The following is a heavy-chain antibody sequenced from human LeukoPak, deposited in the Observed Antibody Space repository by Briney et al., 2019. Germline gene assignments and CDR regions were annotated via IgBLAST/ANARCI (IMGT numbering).Heavy chain of an antibody. V-gene: IGHV3-53*05. CDR3: ARAGTDSSGWYVFFDY. J-gene: IGHJ4*02. CDR2: IYSGDIT. Sequence: GGSLRLSCAASGFSVSNNYMSWVRQAPGKGLEWVSVIYSGDITYYTDSVKGRFTISRDNSKNTLYLQMNSLRAEDTAVYYCARAGTDSSGWYVFFDYWGQGTLVTVSS. D-gene: IGHD6-19*01. CDR1: GFSVSNNY.